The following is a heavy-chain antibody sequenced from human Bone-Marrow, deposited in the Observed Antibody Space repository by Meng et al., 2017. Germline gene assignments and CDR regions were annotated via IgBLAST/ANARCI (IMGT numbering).Heavy chain of an antibody. Sequence: GESLKISCKGSGYSFASYWIGWVRQMPGKGLEWMGIIYPGDSDTRYNPSSQGQVTISADKSISTAYLQWSSLKASDTAMYYCATSFRSGWYYFDYWGQGTLVTVSS. CDR3: ATSFRSGWYYFDY. D-gene: IGHD6-19*01. CDR2: IYPGDSDT. CDR1: GYSFASYW. J-gene: IGHJ4*02. V-gene: IGHV5-51*01.